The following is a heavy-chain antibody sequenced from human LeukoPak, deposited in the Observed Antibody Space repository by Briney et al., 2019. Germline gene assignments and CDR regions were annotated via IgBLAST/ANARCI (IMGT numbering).Heavy chain of an antibody. CDR3: TRFVDHYDSSGYFRHYFDS. D-gene: IGHD3-22*01. V-gene: IGHV3-21*01. CDR2: ISSSGRYI. Sequence: NPGGSLRLSCAASGFSLSSFTMSWVRQAPGKGLEWVSSISSSGRYIYYADSVKGRFTISRDNAENSLFLQMNSLRAEDTAVYYCTRFVDHYDSSGYFRHYFDSWGQGTLVTVSS. CDR1: GFSLSSFT. J-gene: IGHJ4*02.